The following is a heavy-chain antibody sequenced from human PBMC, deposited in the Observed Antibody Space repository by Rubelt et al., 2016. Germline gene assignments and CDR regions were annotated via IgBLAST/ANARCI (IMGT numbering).Heavy chain of an antibody. CDR3: AQLVTKDY. CDR2: ISYDGNNM. CDR1: GFTFSSYA. D-gene: IGHD2-21*02. J-gene: IGHJ4*02. Sequence: VQLVESGGGLVQPGGSLRLSCAASGFTFSSYAMSWVRQAPGKGLEWLAVISYDGNNMHYADSVGGRFTISRDNSGNTGYLQMNSLRDEDTAVYYCAQLVTKDYWGQGTLVTVSS. V-gene: IGHV3-30*04.